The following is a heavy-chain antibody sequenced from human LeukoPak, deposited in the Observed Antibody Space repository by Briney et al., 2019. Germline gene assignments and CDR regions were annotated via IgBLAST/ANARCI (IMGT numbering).Heavy chain of an antibody. CDR2: IYHSGST. Sequence: SETLSLTCTVSGYSISSGYYWGWIRQPPGKGLEWIGSIYHSGSTYYNPSLKSRVTISVDTSKNQFSLKLSSVTAADTAVYYCARVGLCSGGSCYRRGWFDPWGQGTLDTVSS. D-gene: IGHD2-15*01. V-gene: IGHV4-38-2*02. CDR1: GYSISSGYY. J-gene: IGHJ5*02. CDR3: ARVGLCSGGSCYRRGWFDP.